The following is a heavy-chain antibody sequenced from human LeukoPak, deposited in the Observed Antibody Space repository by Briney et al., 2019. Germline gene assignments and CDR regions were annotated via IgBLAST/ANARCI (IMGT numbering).Heavy chain of an antibody. D-gene: IGHD3-22*01. V-gene: IGHV3-23*01. CDR1: GFTFSSYA. Sequence: GGSLRLSCAASGFTFSSYAMSWVRQAPGKGLEWVSAISGSGGSTYYADSVKGRFTISRDNSQNTLYLQMNTLRAEDTSVYYCAKGRTRYDRSGYPDYWAQGTLVTVSS. CDR3: AKGRTRYDRSGYPDY. J-gene: IGHJ4*02. CDR2: ISGSGGST.